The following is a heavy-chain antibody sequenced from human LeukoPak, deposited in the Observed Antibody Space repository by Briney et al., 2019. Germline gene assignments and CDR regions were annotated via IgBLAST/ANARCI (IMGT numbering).Heavy chain of an antibody. D-gene: IGHD2-21*01. CDR1: GYTFTSYG. CDR2: ISAYNGNT. Sequence: ASVKVSCKASGYTFTSYGISWVRQAPGQVLEWMGWISAYNGNTNYAQKLKGRVTMTTDTSKSTAYMELRSLRSDDTAVYYCARVVTHDAFDIWGQGTMVTVSS. V-gene: IGHV1-18*01. J-gene: IGHJ3*02. CDR3: ARVVTHDAFDI.